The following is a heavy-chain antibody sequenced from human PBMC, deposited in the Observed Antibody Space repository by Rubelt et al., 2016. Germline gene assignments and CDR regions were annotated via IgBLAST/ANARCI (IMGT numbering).Heavy chain of an antibody. CDR2: IYYSGST. J-gene: IGHJ4*02. D-gene: IGHD4/OR15-4a*01. CDR3: ARQGDHTNYHYLDY. CDR1: GGSISSSNYY. Sequence: QLQLQESGPGLVKPSETLSLTCTVSGGSISSSNYYWAWIRQPPGKGLEWIGSIYYSGSTYYNPSLKSRVTMSVDTSKNQLALKLSSVTAAETAVYYCARQGDHTNYHYLDYWGQGTLVTVAA. V-gene: IGHV4-39*01.